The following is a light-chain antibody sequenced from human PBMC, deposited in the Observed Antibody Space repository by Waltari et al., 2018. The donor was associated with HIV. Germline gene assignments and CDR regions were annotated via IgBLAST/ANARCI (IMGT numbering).Light chain of an antibody. CDR1: QRISRY. CDR2: AAS. V-gene: IGKV1-39*01. J-gene: IGKJ3*01. Sequence: DIQMTQSPSSLSASVGDRVSITCRASQRISRYLNWYRQKPGAARELLIYAASSLQRGVPSRFSGSGSGTDFTLTISALQPEDFATYYCQQSYSPTFTFGPGTKVDFK. CDR3: QQSYSPTFT.